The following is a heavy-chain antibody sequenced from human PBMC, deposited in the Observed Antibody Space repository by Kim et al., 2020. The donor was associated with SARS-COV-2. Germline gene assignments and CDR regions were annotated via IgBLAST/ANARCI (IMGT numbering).Heavy chain of an antibody. J-gene: IGHJ4*02. D-gene: IGHD3-10*01. CDR2: NT. Sequence: NTNDEQQLQGRVTMTTDPSTSTAYMELRSLRSDDTAVYYCARDRLSFDSWGQGTLVTVSS. V-gene: IGHV1-18*01. CDR3: ARDRLSFDS.